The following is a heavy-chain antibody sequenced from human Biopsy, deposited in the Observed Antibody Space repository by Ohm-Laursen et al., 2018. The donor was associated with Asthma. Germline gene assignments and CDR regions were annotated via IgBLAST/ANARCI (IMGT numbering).Heavy chain of an antibody. CDR3: ARAVSSSSYWYFDL. D-gene: IGHD6-6*01. CDR2: IYYSGRT. Sequence: ETLSLTCIVSGDAMSTSGSYWGWIRQSPGKELEWIGSIYYSGRTYYNPSLESRVTISADTSKNHFSLKVTSVTAADTAVYYCARAVSSSSYWYFDLWGRGDLVTVSS. J-gene: IGHJ2*01. CDR1: GDAMSTSGSY. V-gene: IGHV4-39*02.